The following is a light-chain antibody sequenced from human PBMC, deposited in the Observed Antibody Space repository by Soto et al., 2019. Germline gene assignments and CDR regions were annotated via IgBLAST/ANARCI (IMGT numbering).Light chain of an antibody. CDR2: AAS. CDR3: QQSYSTSWT. Sequence: IQLTQSPSSLSASVGDRVTITCRASQGINSFLAWYQQKPGKAPKLLIYAASTLQSGVPSRFSGSGSGTEFTLTISGLQPGDSATYYCQQSYSTSWTFGQGTKVDIK. CDR1: QGINSF. V-gene: IGKV1-9*01. J-gene: IGKJ1*01.